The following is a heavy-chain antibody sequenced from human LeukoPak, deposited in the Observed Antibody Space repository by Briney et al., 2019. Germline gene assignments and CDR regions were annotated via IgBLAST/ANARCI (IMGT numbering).Heavy chain of an antibody. V-gene: IGHV3-23*01. D-gene: IGHD6-13*01. J-gene: IGHJ4*02. CDR3: ANGAAAGPPLY. CDR1: GFTFRDYA. CDR2: ISGSGGST. Sequence: PGGSLRLACAASGFTFRDYAMNWVRQAPGKGLEWVSSISGSGGSTYYADSVKGRFTISRDNSYNTLFLQMNSLRAEDTALYYCANGAAAGPPLYWGRGTLVTVSS.